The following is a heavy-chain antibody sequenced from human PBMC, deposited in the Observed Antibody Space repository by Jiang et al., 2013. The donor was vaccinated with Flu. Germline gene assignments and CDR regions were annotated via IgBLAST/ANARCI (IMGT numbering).Heavy chain of an antibody. CDR2: SNTDTGTP. Sequence: QSGSELKKPGASVKISCKASGYTFTDHAINWVRQAPGKGLESMGWSNTDTGTPTYAQGFAGRFVFSLDTSVNTAYLEISGLKAEDTAIYYCARAHIRASLDHWGQGTLVTVSS. CDR3: ARAHIRASLDH. V-gene: IGHV7-4-1*02. CDR1: GYTFTDHA. D-gene: IGHD2-21*01. J-gene: IGHJ4*02.